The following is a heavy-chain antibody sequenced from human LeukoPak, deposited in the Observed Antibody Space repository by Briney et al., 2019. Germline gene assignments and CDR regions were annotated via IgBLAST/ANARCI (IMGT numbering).Heavy chain of an antibody. V-gene: IGHV3-21*01. CDR2: ISSSSSYI. CDR3: ARGDLYSSSYFDY. J-gene: IGHJ4*02. Sequence: GGSLRLSCAASGFTFSSYSMNWVRQAPGKGLEWVSSISSSSSYIYYADSVKGRFTISRDNAKSSLYLQMNSLRAEDTAVYYCARGDLYSSSYFDYWGQGTLVTVSS. D-gene: IGHD6-6*01. CDR1: GFTFSSYS.